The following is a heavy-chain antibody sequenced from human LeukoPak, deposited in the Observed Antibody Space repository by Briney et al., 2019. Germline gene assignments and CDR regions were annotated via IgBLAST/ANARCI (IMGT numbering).Heavy chain of an antibody. V-gene: IGHV3-48*03. CDR3: ARWGRWLHRYYFDF. CDR2: ISSSGSTI. Sequence: GGSLRLSCAASGFTFSSYEMNWVRQAPGKGLEWVSYISSSGSTIYYADSVKGRFTISRDNAKNSLYLQMNSLRAEDTAVYYCARWGRWLHRYYFDFWGQGTLVTVSS. D-gene: IGHD5-24*01. J-gene: IGHJ4*02. CDR1: GFTFSSYE.